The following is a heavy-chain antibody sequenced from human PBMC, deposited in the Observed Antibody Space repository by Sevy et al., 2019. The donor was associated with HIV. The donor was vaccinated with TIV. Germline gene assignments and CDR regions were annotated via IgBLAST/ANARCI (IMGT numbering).Heavy chain of an antibody. Sequence: GGSLRLSCAASGFTFSSYGMHWVRQAPGKGLEWVAVISYDGSNKYYADSVKGRFTISRDNSKNTLYLQMNSLRAEDTAVYYCAKDRRVGVLWGSGWDYYGMDVWGQGTTVTVSS. J-gene: IGHJ6*02. CDR2: ISYDGSNK. V-gene: IGHV3-30*18. D-gene: IGHD6-19*01. CDR1: GFTFSSYG. CDR3: AKDRRVGVLWGSGWDYYGMDV.